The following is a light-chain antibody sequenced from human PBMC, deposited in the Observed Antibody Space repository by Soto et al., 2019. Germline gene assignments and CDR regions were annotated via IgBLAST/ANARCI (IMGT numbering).Light chain of an antibody. CDR1: PSVSNSY. CDR3: QQFDSSLYT. CDR2: GAS. J-gene: IGKJ2*01. V-gene: IGKV3-20*01. Sequence: EIVLTHTPGTLSSSPGEIATLSCRASPSVSNSYLAWYQQKLGQAHRLLIYGASSRATGIPDRFSGSGSGTDFALTISRLASEDFAVYYCQQFDSSLYTFGQGTKLE.